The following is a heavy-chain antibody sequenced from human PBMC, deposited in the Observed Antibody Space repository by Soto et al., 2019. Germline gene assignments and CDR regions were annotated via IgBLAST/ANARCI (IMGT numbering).Heavy chain of an antibody. J-gene: IGHJ6*03. V-gene: IGHV3-23*01. D-gene: IGHD3-10*01. CDR3: ARGPGYYYGSGSYYQTYYYYYMDV. Sequence: GGSLRLSCAASGFTFSSYAMSWVRQAPGKGLEWVSAISGSGGSTYYADSVKGRFTISRDNSKNPLYLQMNSLRAEDTAVYYCARGPGYYYGSGSYYQTYYYYYMDVWGKGTTVTVSS. CDR1: GFTFSSYA. CDR2: ISGSGGST.